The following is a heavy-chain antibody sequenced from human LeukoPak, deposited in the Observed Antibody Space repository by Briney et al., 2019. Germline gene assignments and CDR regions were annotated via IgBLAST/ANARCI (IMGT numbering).Heavy chain of an antibody. CDR2: IYYSGST. V-gene: IGHV4-59*01. CDR1: GGSISSYY. CDR3: AREADSYFDY. J-gene: IGHJ4*02. Sequence: SETLSLTCTVSGGSISSYYWSWIRQPPGKGLEWIGYIYYSGSTNYNPSLRSRVTISVDTSKNQFSLKLSSVTAADTAVYYCAREADSYFDYWGQGTLVTVSS.